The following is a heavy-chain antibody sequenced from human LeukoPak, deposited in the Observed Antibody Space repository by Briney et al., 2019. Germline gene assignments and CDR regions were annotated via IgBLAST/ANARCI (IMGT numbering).Heavy chain of an antibody. Sequence: SETLSLTCAVYGGSFRGYFWSWIRQPPGKGLEWIGEINHSGGTTYNPSLKSRVTISVDTSKNQFSLKLSSVTAADTAVYYCATDLWLGELLSVYWGQGTLVTVSS. CDR2: INHSGGT. D-gene: IGHD3-10*01. J-gene: IGHJ4*02. CDR3: ATDLWLGELLSVY. V-gene: IGHV4-34*01. CDR1: GGSFRGYF.